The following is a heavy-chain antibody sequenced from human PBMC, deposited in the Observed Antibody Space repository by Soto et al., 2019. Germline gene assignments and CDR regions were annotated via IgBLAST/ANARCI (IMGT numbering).Heavy chain of an antibody. Sequence: QVQLVQSGADVKKPGSSVKVSCKASAGTFSSYAISWVRQAPGQGLEWMGGIIPIFGTANYAQKFQGRVTITADESTSTAYMELSSLRSEDTAVYYCARDSRDGYTVYYYDYWGQGTLVTVSS. J-gene: IGHJ4*02. V-gene: IGHV1-69*01. D-gene: IGHD5-12*01. CDR3: ARDSRDGYTVYYYDY. CDR2: IIPIFGTA. CDR1: AGTFSSYA.